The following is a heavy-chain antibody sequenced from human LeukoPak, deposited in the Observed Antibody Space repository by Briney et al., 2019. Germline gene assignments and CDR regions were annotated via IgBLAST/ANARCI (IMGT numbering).Heavy chain of an antibody. CDR2: ISYDGSNK. CDR1: GFTFCSYG. D-gene: IGHD3-9*01. Sequence: QPVRSLRLSCAASGFTFCSYGIGWGRQGPGEGLGWVAVISYDGSNKYYAGSVKGRFSISRDNSKNTLYLQMNSLSADDTAVYDCAKELPEALRYFDGLLYGMDVWGQGTTVTVSS. CDR3: AKELPEALRYFDGLLYGMDV. V-gene: IGHV3-30*18. J-gene: IGHJ6*02.